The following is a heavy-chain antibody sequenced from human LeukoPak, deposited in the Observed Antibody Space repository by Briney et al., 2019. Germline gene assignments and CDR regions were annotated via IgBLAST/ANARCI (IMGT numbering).Heavy chain of an antibody. CDR3: ARGSRAFAYYYDSSGLDAFDI. D-gene: IGHD3-22*01. CDR1: GGSLITYY. Sequence: SETLSLTCTVSGGSLITYYWSWIRQPPGKGLEWIGYISYTGSTNCNPSLESRVTLSVDTSKNQFSLKLNSVTAADTAVYYCARGSRAFAYYYDSSGLDAFDIWGQGTMVTVSS. V-gene: IGHV4-59*08. CDR2: ISYTGST. J-gene: IGHJ3*02.